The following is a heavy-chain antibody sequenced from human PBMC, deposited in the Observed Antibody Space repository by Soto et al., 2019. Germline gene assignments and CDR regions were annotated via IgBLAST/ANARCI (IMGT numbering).Heavy chain of an antibody. CDR3: ATVGLGFFLTGYYKKGAGGYYYYGMDV. CDR1: GYTLTELS. Sequence: ASVKVSCKVSGYTLTELSMHWVRQAPGKGLEWMGGFDPEDGETIYAQKFQGRVTMTEDTSTDTAYMELSSLRSEDTAVYYCATVGLGFFLTGYYKKGAGGYYYYGMDVWGQGTTVTVSS. J-gene: IGHJ6*02. D-gene: IGHD3-9*01. CDR2: FDPEDGET. V-gene: IGHV1-24*01.